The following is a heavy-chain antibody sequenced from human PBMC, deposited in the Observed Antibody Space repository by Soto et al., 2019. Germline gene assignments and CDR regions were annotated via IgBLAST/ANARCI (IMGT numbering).Heavy chain of an antibody. Sequence: QVQLVQSGAEVKKPGSSVKVSCKASGGTFSSYAISWVRQAPGQGLEWMGGIILISETTNYAQKFQGRATITAEESESTAYMELSSLRSEDTAVYYCARSQGSSTSLEIYYYYYYGMDVWGQGTTVTVSS. V-gene: IGHV1-69*01. J-gene: IGHJ6*02. CDR3: ARSQGSSTSLEIYYYYYYGMDV. CDR1: GGTFSSYA. D-gene: IGHD2-2*01. CDR2: IILISETT.